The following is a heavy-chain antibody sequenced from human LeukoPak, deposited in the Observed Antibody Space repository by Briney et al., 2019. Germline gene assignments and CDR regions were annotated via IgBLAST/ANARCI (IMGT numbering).Heavy chain of an antibody. CDR2: ISFDGNDK. CDR1: GFSFSRHG. V-gene: IGHV3-30*18. D-gene: IGHD3-3*01. CDR3: AKDMEVSRLLQWLPLDD. Sequence: PGGVLRLSCAASGFSFSRHGIHWVRQAPGKGPEWVAVISFDGNDKYYADSAKGRFTISRDNSKNKVYLQLNSLRAEDTAVYYCAKDMEVSRLLQWLPLDDWGQGTLVTVSS. J-gene: IGHJ4*02.